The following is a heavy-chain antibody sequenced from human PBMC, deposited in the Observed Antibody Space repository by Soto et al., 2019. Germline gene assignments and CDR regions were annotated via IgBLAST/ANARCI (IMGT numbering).Heavy chain of an antibody. J-gene: IGHJ1*01. CDR1: GAYISDFS. CDR3: ARETGENWTYEAH. Sequence: SETLSLTCRVSGAYISDFSWSWIRQPAGKGLEWIGRITINGNTQKNPSFKSRVAMSIDTSRNHFSLNLRSATAADTALYYCARETGENWTYEAHWGPGTLVTVSS. CDR2: ITINGNT. V-gene: IGHV4-4*07. D-gene: IGHD1-7*01.